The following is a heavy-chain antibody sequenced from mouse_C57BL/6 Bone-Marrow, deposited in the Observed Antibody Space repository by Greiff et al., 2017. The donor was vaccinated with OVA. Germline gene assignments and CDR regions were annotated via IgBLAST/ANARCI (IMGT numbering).Heavy chain of an antibody. CDR1: GFTFSDDG. D-gene: IGHD2-14*01. CDR3: ARRYLYYFDY. J-gene: IGHJ2*01. CDR2: ISSGSSTI. V-gene: IGHV5-17*01. Sequence: VQGVGSGGGLVKPGGCLKLSCAAPGFTFSDDGMHWVRQAPEKGLGWVAYISSGSSTIYYADTVKGRFTISRDNAKNTLFLQMTSLRSEDTAMYYCARRYLYYFDYWGQGTTLTVSS.